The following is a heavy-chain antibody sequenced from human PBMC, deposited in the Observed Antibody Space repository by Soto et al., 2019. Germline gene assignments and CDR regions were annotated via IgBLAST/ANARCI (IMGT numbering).Heavy chain of an antibody. CDR3: ARGVYYDFVYYYMDV. J-gene: IGHJ6*03. CDR2: ISSSSSYI. Sequence: PGGSLRLSCAASGFTFSSYSMNWVRQAPGKGLEWVSSISSSSSYIYYADSVKGRFTISRDNAKNSLYLQMNSLRAEDTAVYYCARGVYYDFVYYYMDVWGKGTTVTVSS. CDR1: GFTFSSYS. D-gene: IGHD3-3*01. V-gene: IGHV3-21*01.